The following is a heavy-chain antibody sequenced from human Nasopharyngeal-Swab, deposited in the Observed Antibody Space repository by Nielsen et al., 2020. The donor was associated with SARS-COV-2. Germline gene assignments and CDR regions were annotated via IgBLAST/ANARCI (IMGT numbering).Heavy chain of an antibody. CDR1: GFTFSSYG. Sequence: WGSLRLSCAASGFTFSSYGMHWARQAPGKGLEWVAVISYDGSNKYYADSVKGRFTISRDNSKNTLYLQMNSLRAEDTAVYYCASAGGGDSLDAFDIWGQGTMVTVSS. CDR2: ISYDGSNK. J-gene: IGHJ3*02. D-gene: IGHD2-21*02. V-gene: IGHV3-30*03. CDR3: ASAGGGDSLDAFDI.